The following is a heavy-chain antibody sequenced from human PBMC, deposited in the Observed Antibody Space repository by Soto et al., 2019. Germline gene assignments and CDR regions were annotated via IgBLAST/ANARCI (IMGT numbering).Heavy chain of an antibody. CDR3: ARDGEQVSARLYYYYGMEV. CDR1: GYTFTSYG. V-gene: IGHV1-18*01. J-gene: IGHJ6*02. D-gene: IGHD6-6*01. Sequence: ASVKVSCKASGYTFTSYGISWVRQAPGQGLEWMGWISAYNGNTNYAQKLQGRVTMTTDTSTSTAYMELRSLRSDDTAVYYCARDGEQVSARLYYYYGMEVWDQGTTVTVSS. CDR2: ISAYNGNT.